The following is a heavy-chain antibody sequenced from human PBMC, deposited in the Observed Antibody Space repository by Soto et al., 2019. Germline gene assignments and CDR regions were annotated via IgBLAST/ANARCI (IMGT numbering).Heavy chain of an antibody. CDR2: IYYSGST. CDR1: GGSISSYY. J-gene: IGHJ5*02. CDR3: ARDPAFYCSGGSCYGGWFDP. V-gene: IGHV4-59*01. Sequence: SETLSLTCTVSGGSISSYYWSWIRQPPGKGLEWIGYIYYSGSTNYNPSLKSRVTISVDTSKNQFSLKLSSVTAADTAVYYCARDPAFYCSGGSCYGGWFDPWGQGTLVTVSS. D-gene: IGHD2-15*01.